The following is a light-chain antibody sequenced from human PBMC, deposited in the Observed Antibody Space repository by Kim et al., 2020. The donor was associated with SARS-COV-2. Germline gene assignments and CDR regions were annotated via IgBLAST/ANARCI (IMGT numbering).Light chain of an antibody. V-gene: IGKV1-39*01. CDR2: AAS. Sequence: ESVGDTVSITCRASQNISNYLNWYQQKPGKAPHLLIYAASSLQSGVPSRFSGRGSGTDFTLTISSLQPEDFATYYCQQSYSTPLAFGGGTKVDIK. J-gene: IGKJ4*01. CDR3: QQSYSTPLA. CDR1: QNISNY.